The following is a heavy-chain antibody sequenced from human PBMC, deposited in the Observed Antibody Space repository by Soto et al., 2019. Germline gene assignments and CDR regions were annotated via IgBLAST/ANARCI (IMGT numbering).Heavy chain of an antibody. CDR1: GGSFSGYY. Sequence: QVQLQQWGAGLLKPSETLSLTCAVYGGSFSGYYWSWIRQPPGKGLEWIGEINHSGSTNYNPSLKXRXIRSVDTSKNQFSLKLSSVTAADTAVYYCARLVPDLWGRGTLVTVSS. D-gene: IGHD2-8*02. J-gene: IGHJ2*01. V-gene: IGHV4-34*01. CDR2: INHSGST. CDR3: ARLVPDL.